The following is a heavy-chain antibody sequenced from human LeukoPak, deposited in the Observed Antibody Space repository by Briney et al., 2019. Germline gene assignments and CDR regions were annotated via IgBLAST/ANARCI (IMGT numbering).Heavy chain of an antibody. CDR2: IWYDGSKK. CDR3: ARDAGNYDSGTSRSDY. J-gene: IGHJ4*02. D-gene: IGHD3-10*01. Sequence: GTSLRLSCATSGFTFRMSGVYWVRQAPGKGPEWVALIWYDGSKKYYADSVKGRFTIFRDNSKNTLFLQMNSLRAEDTALYYCARDAGNYDSGTSRSDYWGQGTLVTLSS. CDR1: GFTFRMSG. V-gene: IGHV3-33*07.